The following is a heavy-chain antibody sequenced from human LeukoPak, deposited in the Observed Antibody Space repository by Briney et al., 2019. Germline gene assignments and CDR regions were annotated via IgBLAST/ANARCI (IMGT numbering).Heavy chain of an antibody. Sequence: GESLKISCRGSGYNFISYYIGWVRQMPGKGLEWMGIIYPGDSDIRYSPSFQGRVTISADKSISTAYLQWSSLKASDTAMYYCARQRFTMRAYAGNWFDPWGQGTLVTVSS. J-gene: IGHJ5*02. CDR1: GYNFISYY. CDR3: ARQRFTMRAYAGNWFDP. D-gene: IGHD3-10*01. CDR2: IYPGDSDI. V-gene: IGHV5-51*01.